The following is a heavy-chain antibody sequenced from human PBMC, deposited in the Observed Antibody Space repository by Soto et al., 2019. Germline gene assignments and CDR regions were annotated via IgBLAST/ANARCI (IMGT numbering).Heavy chain of an antibody. Sequence: SLRLSCAASGFTFTSYSMNWVRKAPGQGLEWVSYITSKSTTIKYADSVKGRFTVSRDNAKNSLYLQLNSLRDEDTAVYYCAREMGACSDSSCYPGPYDSWGQGTLVTVSS. D-gene: IGHD3-16*01. V-gene: IGHV3-48*02. CDR2: ITSKSTTI. J-gene: IGHJ5*02. CDR3: AREMGACSDSSCYPGPYDS. CDR1: GFTFTSYS.